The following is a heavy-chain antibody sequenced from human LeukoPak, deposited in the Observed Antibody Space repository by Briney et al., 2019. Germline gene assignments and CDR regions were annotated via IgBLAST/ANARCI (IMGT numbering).Heavy chain of an antibody. V-gene: IGHV4-4*02. J-gene: IGHJ3*02. CDR3: ARAGGYYDSSGYYNRAGVFDI. D-gene: IGHD3-22*01. Sequence: SGTLSLTCAISGGSVISNWWSWVRQPPGKGLEWIGEIYHSGITNYNPSLQSRVTISVDKPKNQFSLRLSSVTAADTAAYYCARAGGYYDSSGYYNRAGVFDIWGQGTMVTVSS. CDR2: IYHSGIT. CDR1: GGSVISNW.